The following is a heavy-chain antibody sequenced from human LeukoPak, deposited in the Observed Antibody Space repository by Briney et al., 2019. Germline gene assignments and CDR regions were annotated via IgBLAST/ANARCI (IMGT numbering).Heavy chain of an antibody. Sequence: SETLSLTGSVSGGSFNNDYWSWIRQTPGKGLEWIGYISNNGGTIYNPSLKTRVTISVDTSKNQFFLKLASVTAADTAVYFCVRDRGPNLHYYIDVWGKGTTVTVSS. V-gene: IGHV4-59*01. CDR3: VRDRGPNLHYYIDV. CDR1: GGSFNNDY. D-gene: IGHD1-7*01. J-gene: IGHJ6*03. CDR2: ISNNGGT.